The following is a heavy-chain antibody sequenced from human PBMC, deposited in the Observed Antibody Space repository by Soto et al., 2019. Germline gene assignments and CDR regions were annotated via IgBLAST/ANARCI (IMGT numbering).Heavy chain of an antibody. D-gene: IGHD2-15*01. CDR3: ARYCSGGSCYRPSYQFDY. V-gene: IGHV5-51*01. J-gene: IGHJ4*02. CDR2: VYPGDSDP. CDR1: GYSFSSYW. Sequence: PGESLKISWKGSGYSFSSYWIGWVRPMPGQGPEWMGIVYPGDSDPRYSPSFQGQVTISADKSISTAYLQWSSLKASDSAMYYCARYCSGGSCYRPSYQFDYWGQGTLVTVSS.